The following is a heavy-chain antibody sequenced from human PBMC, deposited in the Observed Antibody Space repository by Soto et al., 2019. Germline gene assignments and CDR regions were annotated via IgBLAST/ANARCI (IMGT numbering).Heavy chain of an antibody. V-gene: IGHV1-69*01. Sequence: QVQLVQSGAEVKKPGSSVKVSCKAPGGTFSTYAISWVRQAPGQGLEWMGGVIPIFGTPKYAQKFQGRVTITADDSTSTGYMKLRSRRSEDTAVYYCARSQGGSSSLDIYYYYYYGMDVWGQGTTVTVSS. CDR2: VIPIFGTP. J-gene: IGHJ6*02. D-gene: IGHD2-15*01. CDR3: ARSQGGSSSLDIYYYYYYGMDV. CDR1: GGTFSTYA.